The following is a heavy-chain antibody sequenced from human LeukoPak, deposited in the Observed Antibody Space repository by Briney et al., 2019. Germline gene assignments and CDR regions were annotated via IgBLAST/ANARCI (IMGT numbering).Heavy chain of an antibody. V-gene: IGHV1-18*04. CDR2: ISAYNGNT. J-gene: IGHJ4*02. D-gene: IGHD4-17*01. CDR3: ARSYGDDELSFDY. CDR1: GYTFTTSG. Sequence: ALGKVSCKPSGYTFTTSGISRVRQAPGPGPERRGWISAYNGNTNYAQKLQGRVTMTTDTSTSTAYMELRSLRSDDAAVYYCARSYGDDELSFDYWGQGTLVTVSS.